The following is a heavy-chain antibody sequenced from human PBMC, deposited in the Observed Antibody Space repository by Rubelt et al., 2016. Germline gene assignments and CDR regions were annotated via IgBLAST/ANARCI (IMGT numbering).Heavy chain of an antibody. CDR3: ARDLGSDSSSFGAFDI. V-gene: IGHV3-7*03. CDR1: GFTFSSYW. CDR2: IKQDGSEK. J-gene: IGHJ3*02. D-gene: IGHD6-13*01. Sequence: EVQLVESGGGLVQPGGSLRLSCAASGFTFSSYWMSWVRQAPGKGLEWVANIKQDGSEKYYVDSVKGRCTISRDKAKNSRYLQMNSLRAEDTAGYYCARDLGSDSSSFGAFDIWGQGTMVTVSS.